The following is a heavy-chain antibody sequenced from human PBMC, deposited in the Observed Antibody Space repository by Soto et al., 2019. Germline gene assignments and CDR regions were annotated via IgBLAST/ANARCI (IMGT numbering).Heavy chain of an antibody. CDR2: IYYSGST. V-gene: IGHV4-39*01. CDR1: GGSISISSYY. D-gene: IGHD3-16*02. Sequence: SETLSLTCTVSGGSISISSYYWCWIRHPPGKGLEWIGSIYYSGSTYYNPSLKSRVTISVDTSKNQFSLKLSSVTAADTAVYYCARFMITFGGVIVNGGIDYWGQGTLVTVSS. J-gene: IGHJ4*02. CDR3: ARFMITFGGVIVNGGIDY.